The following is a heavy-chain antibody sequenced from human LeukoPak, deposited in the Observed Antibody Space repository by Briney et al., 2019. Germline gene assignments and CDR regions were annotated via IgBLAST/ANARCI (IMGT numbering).Heavy chain of an antibody. CDR2: IIPILGIA. CDR3: ARIGRWGTQVDY. CDR1: GGTFSSYT. Sequence: VASVKVSCKASGGTFSSYTISWVRQAPGQGLEWMGRIIPILGIANYAQKFQGRVTITADKSTSTAYMELSSLRAEDTAVYYCARIGRWGTQVDYWGQGTLVTVSS. D-gene: IGHD3-16*01. J-gene: IGHJ4*02. V-gene: IGHV1-69*02.